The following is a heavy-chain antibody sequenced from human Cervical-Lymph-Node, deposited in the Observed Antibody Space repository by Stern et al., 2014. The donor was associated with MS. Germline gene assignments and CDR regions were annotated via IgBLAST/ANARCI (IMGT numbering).Heavy chain of an antibody. CDR2: IKQDGSEK. D-gene: IGHD2-15*01. V-gene: IGHV3-7*01. J-gene: IGHJ6*02. Sequence: EVQLVESGGGLVQPGGSLRLSCAASGLSINAYWMNWVRQAPGKGLEWVANIKQDGSEKYYVGSVKGRFTISRDNAKNSLYLQMNSLRAEDTAVYYCARSWNVVVRATRSYYYSGMDVWGQGTTVTVSS. CDR3: ARSWNVVVRATRSYYYSGMDV. CDR1: GLSINAYW.